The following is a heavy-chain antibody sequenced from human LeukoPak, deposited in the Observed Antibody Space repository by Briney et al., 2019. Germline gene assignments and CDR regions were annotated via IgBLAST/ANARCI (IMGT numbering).Heavy chain of an antibody. CDR1: GGTFTTYS. Sequence: ASVKVSCKASGGTFTTYSISWVRQAPGQGLEWMGGIIPIFDTAKYAQKFQGRVTITVDKSTSTAYMELSSLRSEDTAVYYCATPTAAASRADRYYYYYMDVWGKGTPVTVSS. CDR2: IIPIFDTA. J-gene: IGHJ6*03. D-gene: IGHD5-18*01. CDR3: ATPTAAASRADRYYYYYMDV. V-gene: IGHV1-69*06.